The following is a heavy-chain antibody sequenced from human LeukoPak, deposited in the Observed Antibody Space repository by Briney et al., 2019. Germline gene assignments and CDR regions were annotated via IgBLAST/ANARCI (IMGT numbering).Heavy chain of an antibody. J-gene: IGHJ4*02. V-gene: IGHV3-30*03. CDR1: GFTFSSYG. Sequence: GGSLRLSCAASGFTFSSYGMHWVRQAPGKGLEWVAVISYDGSNKYYADSVKGRLTISRDNSKNTLYLQMNSLRSEDTAVYYCARDPYSNSWYRVIGDYWGQGTLVTASS. D-gene: IGHD6-13*01. CDR2: ISYDGSNK. CDR3: ARDPYSNSWYRVIGDY.